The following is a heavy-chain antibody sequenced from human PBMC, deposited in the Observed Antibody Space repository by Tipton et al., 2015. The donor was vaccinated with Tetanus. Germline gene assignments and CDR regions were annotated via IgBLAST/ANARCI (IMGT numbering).Heavy chain of an antibody. J-gene: IGHJ3*02. CDR2: INHSGST. Sequence: TLSLTCAVYGGSFSGYYWSWIRQPPGKGLEWIGEINHSGSTNYNPSLKSRVTISVDTSKTQFPLKLSSVTAADTAVYYCARGGVTPDAFDIWGQGTMVTVSS. V-gene: IGHV4-34*01. D-gene: IGHD4-23*01. CDR3: ARGGVTPDAFDI. CDR1: GGSFSGYY.